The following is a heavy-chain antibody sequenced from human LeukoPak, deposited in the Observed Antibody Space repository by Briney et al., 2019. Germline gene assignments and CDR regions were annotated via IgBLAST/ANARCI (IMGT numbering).Heavy chain of an antibody. D-gene: IGHD6-13*01. V-gene: IGHV3-23*01. CDR2: ISGSGGTT. J-gene: IGHJ4*02. Sequence: AGSLRLSCAASGFTFSSYAMSWVRQAPGKGLEWVSTISGSGGTTYYADSVRGRFTISRDNSKNTLYLQMNTLRAEDTAVYYCAKEEAFSSSWTDYWGQGTLVTVSS. CDR3: AKEEAFSSSWTDY. CDR1: GFTFSSYA.